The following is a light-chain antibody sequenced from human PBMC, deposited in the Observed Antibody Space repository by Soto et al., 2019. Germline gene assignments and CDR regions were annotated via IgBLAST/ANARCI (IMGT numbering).Light chain of an antibody. V-gene: IGKV3-20*01. CDR2: GAS. CDR3: QQYGSSPLFT. CDR1: QSVSSSY. Sequence: EIVLTQSPGTLSLSPGERATLSCRASQSVSSSYLTWYQQKPGKAPRLLIYGASSRATGIPDRFSGSVSGTDFTLTIIRLEPADFAVYYCQQYGSSPLFTFGGGTKVEIK. J-gene: IGKJ4*01.